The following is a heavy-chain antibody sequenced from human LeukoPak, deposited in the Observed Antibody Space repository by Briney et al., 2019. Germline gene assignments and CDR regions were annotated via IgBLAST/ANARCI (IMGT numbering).Heavy chain of an antibody. J-gene: IGHJ6*04. CDR3: AKDRDYYGSGSYYSPYYYYGMDV. D-gene: IGHD3-10*01. CDR1: GFTFSSYG. CDR2: ISYDGSNK. Sequence: PGRSLRLSCAASGFTFSSYGMHWVRLAPGKGLEWVAVISYDGSNKYYADSVKGRFTISRDNSKNTLYLQMNSLRAEDTAVYYCAKDRDYYGSGSYYSPYYYYGMDVWGKGTTVTVSS. V-gene: IGHV3-30*18.